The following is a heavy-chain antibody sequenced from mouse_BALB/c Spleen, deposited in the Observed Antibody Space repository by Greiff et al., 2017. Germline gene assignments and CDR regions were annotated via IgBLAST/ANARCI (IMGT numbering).Heavy chain of an antibody. J-gene: IGHJ2*01. CDR3: ARGHYYGYFDC. CDR1: GFTFSSYA. D-gene: IGHD1-2*01. CDR2: ISSGGST. V-gene: IGHV5-6-5*01. Sequence: DVKLVESGGGLVKPGGSLKLSCAASGFTFSSYAMSWVRQTPEKRLEWVASISSGGSTYYPDSVKGRFTISRDNARNILYLQMSSLRSEDTAMYYCARGHYYGYFDCWGQGTTLTVSS.